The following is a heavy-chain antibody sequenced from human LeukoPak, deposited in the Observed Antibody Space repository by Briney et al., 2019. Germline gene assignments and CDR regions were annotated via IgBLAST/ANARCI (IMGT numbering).Heavy chain of an antibody. Sequence: ASVKVSCKASGYTFTSYGISWVRQAPGQGLEWMGWTSAYNGNTNYAQKLQGRVTMTTDTSTSTAYMELRSLRSDDTAVYYCARVPPGVVRGVTTFFDYWGQGTLVTVSS. CDR2: TSAYNGNT. CDR3: ARVPPGVVRGVTTFFDY. D-gene: IGHD3-10*01. J-gene: IGHJ4*02. V-gene: IGHV1-18*01. CDR1: GYTFTSYG.